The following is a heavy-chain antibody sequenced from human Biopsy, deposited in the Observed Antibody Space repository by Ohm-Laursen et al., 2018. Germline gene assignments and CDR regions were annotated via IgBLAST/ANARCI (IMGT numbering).Heavy chain of an antibody. Sequence: SVKVSCKVPGGTFSNYGVNWVRQAPGQGLEWLGRNIPILGTGNYAQKFQDRVPVATDTSTSEANMELRSLRSDDTAVYYCATKLTGYFDHWGQGTLVIVSS. CDR3: ATKLTGYFDH. CDR2: NIPILGTG. J-gene: IGHJ4*02. CDR1: GGTFSNYG. D-gene: IGHD3-9*01. V-gene: IGHV1-69*05.